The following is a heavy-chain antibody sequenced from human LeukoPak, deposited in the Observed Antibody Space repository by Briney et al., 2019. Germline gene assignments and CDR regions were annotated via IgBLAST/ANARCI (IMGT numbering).Heavy chain of an antibody. J-gene: IGHJ3*02. V-gene: IGHV1-2*02. Sequence: GASVKVSCKASGYTFTGYYMHWVRQAPGQGLEWMGWINPNSGGTNYAQKFQGRVTMTRDTSISTAYMELSRLRSDDTAVYYCAKARFLEWSEAFDIWGQGTMVTVSS. CDR1: GYTFTGYY. CDR2: INPNSGGT. D-gene: IGHD3-3*01. CDR3: AKARFLEWSEAFDI.